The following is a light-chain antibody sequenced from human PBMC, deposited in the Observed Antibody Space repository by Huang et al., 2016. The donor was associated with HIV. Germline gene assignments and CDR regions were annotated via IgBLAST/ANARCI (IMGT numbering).Light chain of an antibody. V-gene: IGKV1-16*02. CDR2: GIS. Sequence: DIQLTQSPSSLSASVGDRVTITCRASKDVSNYLAWFQQKPGKAPQSLIYGISSLQSGVPSKFSGSGSGTNFSLTINTLQPEDFATYYCQQYHTYPITFGQGTRLEI. J-gene: IGKJ5*01. CDR3: QQYHTYPIT. CDR1: KDVSNY.